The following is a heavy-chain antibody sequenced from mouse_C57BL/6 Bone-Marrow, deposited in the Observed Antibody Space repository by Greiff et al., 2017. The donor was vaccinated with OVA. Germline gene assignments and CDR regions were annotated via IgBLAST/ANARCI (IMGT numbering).Heavy chain of an antibody. Sequence: VQLQQSGPELVKPGASVKISCKASGYSFTGYYMNWVKQSPEKSLEWIGEINPSTGGTTYNQKFKAKATLTVDKSSSTAYMQLKSLTSEDSAVYYCARWTTVVAHWYFDVWGTGTTVTVSS. V-gene: IGHV1-42*01. J-gene: IGHJ1*03. D-gene: IGHD1-1*01. CDR3: ARWTTVVAHWYFDV. CDR2: INPSTGGT. CDR1: GYSFTGYY.